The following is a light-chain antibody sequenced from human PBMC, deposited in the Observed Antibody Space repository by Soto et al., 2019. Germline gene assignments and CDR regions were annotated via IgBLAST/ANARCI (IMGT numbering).Light chain of an antibody. J-gene: IGLJ2*01. CDR1: SSDIGGHNY. V-gene: IGLV2-14*01. CDR3: SSFTSTSTVI. Sequence: QPVLTQPASVCGSLGQSITISCTGTSSDIGGHNYVSWYQLHPGKAPKVLIFEVIKRPSGVSTRFSGSKSGNMASLTISGLRPEDEGDYYCSSFTSTSTVILGGGTKVTVL. CDR2: EVI.